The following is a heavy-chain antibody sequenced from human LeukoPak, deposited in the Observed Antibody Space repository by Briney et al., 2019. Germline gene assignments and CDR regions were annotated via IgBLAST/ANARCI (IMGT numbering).Heavy chain of an antibody. D-gene: IGHD6-6*01. CDR2: ISWNSGSI. Sequence: GGSLRLSCAASGFTFDDYAMHWVRQAPGKGLEWVSGISWNSGSIGYADSVKGRFTISRDNAKNSQYLQMNSLRAEDTALYYCAKALGQLVSGFDPWGQGTLVTVSS. J-gene: IGHJ5*02. CDR3: AKALGQLVSGFDP. V-gene: IGHV3-9*01. CDR1: GFTFDDYA.